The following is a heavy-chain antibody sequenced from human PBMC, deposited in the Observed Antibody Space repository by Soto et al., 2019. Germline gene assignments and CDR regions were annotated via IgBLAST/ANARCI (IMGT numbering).Heavy chain of an antibody. CDR1: GYTFTSYG. V-gene: IGHV1-18*01. Sequence: ASVKVSCKASGYTFTSYGISWVRQAPGQGLEWMGWISAYNGNTNYAQKLQGRVTMTTDTSTSTAYMELRSLRSDDTAVYYCARDLKLVVWSGGYYDILTGYFDPRDAFDIWGQVTTVTVSS. CDR2: ISAYNGNT. J-gene: IGHJ3*02. D-gene: IGHD3-9*01. CDR3: ARDLKLVVWSGGYYDILTGYFDPRDAFDI.